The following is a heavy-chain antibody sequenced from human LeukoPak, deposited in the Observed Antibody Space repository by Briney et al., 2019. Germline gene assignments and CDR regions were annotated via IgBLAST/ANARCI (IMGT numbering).Heavy chain of an antibody. Sequence: GGSLRLSCAASGFTFSSYAMHWVRQAPGKGLEWVAVISYDGSNKYYADSVKGRFTISRDNSKNTLYLQMNSLRAEDTAVYYCARVRTRGGYSYAYDYWGQGTLVTVSS. D-gene: IGHD5-18*01. J-gene: IGHJ4*02. CDR3: ARVRTRGGYSYAYDY. V-gene: IGHV3-30-3*01. CDR2: ISYDGSNK. CDR1: GFTFSSYA.